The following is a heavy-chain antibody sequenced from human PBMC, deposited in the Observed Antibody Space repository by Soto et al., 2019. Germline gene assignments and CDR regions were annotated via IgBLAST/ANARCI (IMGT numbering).Heavy chain of an antibody. CDR2: IWYDGSNK. CDR3: ARERGYYYDSSGYYDAFDI. D-gene: IGHD3-22*01. CDR1: GFTFSSYG. Sequence: QPGGSLRLSWAASGFTFSSYGMHWVRQAPGKGLEWVAVIWYDGSNKYYADSVKGRFTISRDNSKNTLYLQMNSLRAEDTAVYYRARERGYYYDSSGYYDAFDIWGQGTMVT. V-gene: IGHV3-33*01. J-gene: IGHJ3*02.